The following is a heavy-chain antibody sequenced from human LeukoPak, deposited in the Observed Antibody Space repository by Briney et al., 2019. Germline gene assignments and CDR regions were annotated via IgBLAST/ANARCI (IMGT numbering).Heavy chain of an antibody. V-gene: IGHV3-30*02. CDR1: GFTFSTYG. CDR3: AKTSDQLLYSKFDY. CDR2: IQYDGDFK. D-gene: IGHD2-2*02. J-gene: IGHJ4*02. Sequence: GGSLRLSCAASGFTFSTYGMHWVRQAPGKGLEWVAFIQYDGDFKYYADSVKGRFTIPRDNSKNTLYLQMNSLRAEDTAVYYCAKTSDQLLYSKFDYWGQGTLVTVSS.